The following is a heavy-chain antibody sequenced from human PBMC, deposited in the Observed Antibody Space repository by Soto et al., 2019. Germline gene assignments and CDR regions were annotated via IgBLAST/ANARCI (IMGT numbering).Heavy chain of an antibody. D-gene: IGHD3-10*01. CDR3: ARDSGYGSGASVNHYPDY. Sequence: SGGPQRQSDTAPGGKTLRYFVICVRTEQGKGLEWLATIKMDASEKKYVDSVKGRFTMSRDNAKNSLYLQMDSLRAEDTAVYYCARDSGYGSGASVNHYPDYWGHGNLVT. J-gene: IGHJ4*01. CDR2: IKMDASEK. V-gene: IGHV3-7*01. CDR1: GGKTLRYF.